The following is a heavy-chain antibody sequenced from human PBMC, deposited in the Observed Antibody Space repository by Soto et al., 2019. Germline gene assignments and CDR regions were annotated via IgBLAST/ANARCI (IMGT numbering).Heavy chain of an antibody. V-gene: IGHV3-23*01. D-gene: IGHD3-22*01. Sequence: GSLRLSCEVSGFTFSDYAMSWVRQAPGKGLEWVSGISGSGRNTYYADSVKGRFTISRDKSKDAMFLQMNSLRVEDTAIYYCATSQDRYDSTGYYFWGQGTLVTVSS. CDR1: GFTFSDYA. J-gene: IGHJ4*02. CDR2: ISGSGRNT. CDR3: ATSQDRYDSTGYYF.